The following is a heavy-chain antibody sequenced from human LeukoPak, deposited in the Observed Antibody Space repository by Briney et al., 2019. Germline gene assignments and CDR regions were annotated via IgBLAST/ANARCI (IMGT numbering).Heavy chain of an antibody. D-gene: IGHD3-22*01. J-gene: IGHJ3*02. Sequence: GGSLRLSCAASGFSFNSYKMNWVRQAPGRGLEWVSYISSSGSTTYYADFVKGRFTISRDNAKTSLYLQMNSLRAEDTAVYYCARGSGSYYDSSGYGAAFDIWGQGTMVTVSS. CDR3: ARGSGSYYDSSGYGAAFDI. CDR2: ISSSGSTT. V-gene: IGHV3-48*03. CDR1: GFSFNSYK.